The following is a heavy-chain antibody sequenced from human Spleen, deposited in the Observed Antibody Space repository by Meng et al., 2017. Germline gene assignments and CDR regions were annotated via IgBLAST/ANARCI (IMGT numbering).Heavy chain of an antibody. CDR3: LRGSGGSV. J-gene: IGHJ1*01. CDR2: IPHRGSS. CDR1: GGSFSNYY. Sequence: QVQLQQWHTGLMKPSETLSLTCAGYGGSFSNYYLSWIRQPPGKGLEWIGEIPHRGSSAYNPSLKSRVSMSIDKSKNQFSLKLTSVTAADTAVYHCLRGSGGSVWGQGTLVTVSS. V-gene: IGHV4-34*01. D-gene: IGHD3-10*01.